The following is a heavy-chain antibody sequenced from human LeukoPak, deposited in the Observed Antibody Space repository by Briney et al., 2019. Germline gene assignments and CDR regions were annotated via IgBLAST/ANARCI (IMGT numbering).Heavy chain of an antibody. Sequence: PSETLSLTCTVSGGSISSYYWSWIRQPPGKGLEGIWYIYYSGSTNYNPSLKSRVTISVDTPKNQFSMKLSSVTAADTAVYYCARGYGDYRQDGFEIWGQGTMVTVSS. D-gene: IGHD4-17*01. J-gene: IGHJ3*02. CDR3: ARGYGDYRQDGFEI. CDR2: IYYSGST. CDR1: GGSISSYY. V-gene: IGHV4-59*01.